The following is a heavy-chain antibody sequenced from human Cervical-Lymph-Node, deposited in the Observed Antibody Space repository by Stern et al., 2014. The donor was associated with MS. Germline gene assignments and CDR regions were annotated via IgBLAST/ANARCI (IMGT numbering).Heavy chain of an antibody. V-gene: IGHV2-5*02. Sequence: VTLKESGPTLVKPTQTLTLTCTFSGFSLSTSGVGVVWIRQPPGKALEWLAIIYWDDDKRYSPSLKSRLTITKDTSKTQVVLTMTNMDPVDTATYYCAHGLEIRLWAAYWGQGTLVTVSS. CDR1: GFSLSTSGVG. CDR2: IYWDDDK. J-gene: IGHJ4*02. CDR3: AHGLEIRLWAAY. D-gene: IGHD5-18*01.